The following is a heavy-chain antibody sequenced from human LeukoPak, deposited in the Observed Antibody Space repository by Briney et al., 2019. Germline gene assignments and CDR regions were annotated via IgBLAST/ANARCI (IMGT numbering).Heavy chain of an antibody. J-gene: IGHJ4*02. CDR1: GYTFTGYY. Sequence: VASVKVSCTASGYTFTGYYMHWVRQAPGQGLEWMGWINPNSGGTNYAQKFQGRVTMTRDTSISTAYMELSRLRSDDTAVYYCARDREGIAVAGTGMDYWGQGTLVTVSS. D-gene: IGHD6-19*01. CDR3: ARDREGIAVAGTGMDY. V-gene: IGHV1-2*02. CDR2: INPNSGGT.